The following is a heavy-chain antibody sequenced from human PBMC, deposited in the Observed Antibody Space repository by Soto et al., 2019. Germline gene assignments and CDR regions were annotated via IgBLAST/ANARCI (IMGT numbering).Heavy chain of an antibody. CDR3: AREQVGATEAGARNDAFDI. V-gene: IGHV4-30-4*01. CDR1: GGAISSGDCN. J-gene: IGHJ3*02. D-gene: IGHD1-26*01. CDR2: IYYSGST. Sequence: QVQLQESRPGLVTPSQTLSLTCTASGGAISSGDCNWSWIRQPPGKRLEWIGYIYYSGSTYYNPLLESRLTISVDTSKNQFSLKLSSVTAAETAVYYCAREQVGATEAGARNDAFDIWGQGTMVTVSS.